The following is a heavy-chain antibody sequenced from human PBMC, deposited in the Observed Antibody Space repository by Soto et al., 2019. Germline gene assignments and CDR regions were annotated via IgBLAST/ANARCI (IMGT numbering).Heavy chain of an antibody. CDR2: ISTFNGKT. D-gene: IGHD1-26*01. J-gene: IGHJ3*01. CDR3: ARPLTEGATFREDAFDL. CDR1: RYTFTSHG. Sequence: QVQLVQSGGDVKTPGASVKVSCTTFRYTFTSHGIAWVRQAPGQGLEWMGWISTFNGKTDYAQKFQGRDTMTADNLTSTVHMELRRRRSADKAVYYCARPLTEGATFREDAFDLWGQETKVTVSS. V-gene: IGHV1-18*01.